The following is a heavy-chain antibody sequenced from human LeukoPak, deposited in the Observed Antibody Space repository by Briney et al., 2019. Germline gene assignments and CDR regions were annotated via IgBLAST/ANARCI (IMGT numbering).Heavy chain of an antibody. CDR2: ISYDGSNK. Sequence: PGGSLRLSCAASGFTFSSYGMHWVRQAPGKGLEWVAVISYDGSNKYYADSVKGRFTISRDNSKNTLYLQMNSLRAEDTAVYYCARSEQYYFDYWGQGTLVTVSS. J-gene: IGHJ4*02. CDR3: ARSEQYYFDY. CDR1: GFTFSSYG. D-gene: IGHD1/OR15-1a*01. V-gene: IGHV3-30*03.